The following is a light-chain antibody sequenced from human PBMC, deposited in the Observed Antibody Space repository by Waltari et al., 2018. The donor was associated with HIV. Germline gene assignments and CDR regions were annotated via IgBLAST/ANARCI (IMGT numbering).Light chain of an antibody. CDR1: QNINTY. CDR2: ASA. J-gene: IGKJ2*02. CDR3: HQSYTTPRT. V-gene: IGKV1-39*01. Sequence: DIEMAQSPSSLSASVGDRVMVACRSSQNINTYLNWYQQKPGEAPKLLISASASSHSGVPSRFSGSGFGTHFILTINNVQPEDVATYFCHQSYTTPRTFGQGTKLEI.